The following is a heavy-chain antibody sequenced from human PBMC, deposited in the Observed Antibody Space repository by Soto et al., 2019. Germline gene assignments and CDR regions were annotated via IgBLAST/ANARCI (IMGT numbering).Heavy chain of an antibody. V-gene: IGHV3-48*02. J-gene: IGHJ6*02. D-gene: IGHD3-10*01. CDR2: ISSSSSTI. CDR3: ARTSGYYGSGSYYNGGDYYYYYGMDV. Sequence: GGSLRLSCAASGFTFSSYSMNWVRQVPGKGLEWVSYISSSSSTIYYADSVKGRFTISRDNAKNSLYLQMNSLRDEDTAVYYCARTSGYYGSGSYYNGGDYYYYYGMDVWGQGTTVTVSS. CDR1: GFTFSSYS.